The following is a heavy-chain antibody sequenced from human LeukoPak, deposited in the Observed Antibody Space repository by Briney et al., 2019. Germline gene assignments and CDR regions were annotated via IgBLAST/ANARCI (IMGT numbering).Heavy chain of an antibody. J-gene: IGHJ4*02. V-gene: IGHV4-59*01. Sequence: SSETLSLTCTVPGGSISSYYWSWIRQPPGKGLEWIGYIYYSGSTNYNPSLKSRVTISVDTSKNQFSLKLSSVTAADTAVYYCAISAAGKMDFPFDYWGQGTLVTVSS. D-gene: IGHD6-13*01. CDR2: IYYSGST. CDR3: AISAAGKMDFPFDY. CDR1: GGSISSYY.